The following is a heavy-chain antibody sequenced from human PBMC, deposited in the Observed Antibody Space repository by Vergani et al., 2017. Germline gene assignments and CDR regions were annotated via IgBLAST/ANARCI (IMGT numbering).Heavy chain of an antibody. CDR2: IDPSDSYT. J-gene: IGHJ6*02. CDR1: GYSFTSYW. D-gene: IGHD2-21*02. Sequence: EVQLVQSGAEVKKPGESLKISCKGSGYSFTSYWIGWVRQMPGKGLEWMGRIDPSDSYTNYSPSFQGHVTISADKSISTAYLQWSSLKAADTAMYYCARSTVPAFRDYYYGMDVWGQGTTVTVSS. CDR3: ARSTVPAFRDYYYGMDV. V-gene: IGHV5-10-1*01.